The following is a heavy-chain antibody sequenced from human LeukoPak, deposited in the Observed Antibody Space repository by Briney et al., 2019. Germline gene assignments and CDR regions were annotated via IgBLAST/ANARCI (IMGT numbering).Heavy chain of an antibody. D-gene: IGHD4-17*01. J-gene: IGHJ4*02. CDR3: AREGYGDHTPNFDY. Sequence: ASVKVSCKASGGTFSSYAISRVRQAPGQGLEWMGRIIPILGIANYAQKFQGRVTITADKSTSTAYMELSSLRSEDTAVYYCAREGYGDHTPNFDYWGQGTLVTVSS. CDR1: GGTFSSYA. V-gene: IGHV1-69*04. CDR2: IIPILGIA.